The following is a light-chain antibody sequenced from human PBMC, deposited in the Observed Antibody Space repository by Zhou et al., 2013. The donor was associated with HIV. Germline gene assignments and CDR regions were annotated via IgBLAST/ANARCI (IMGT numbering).Light chain of an antibody. J-gene: IGKJ2*01. CDR2: KVS. CDR3: QQSYSTPLYT. CDR1: EDISLW. V-gene: IGKV1-5*03. Sequence: DIQMTQSPSTLSASVGDRVTITCRASEDISLWLAWYQQKPGKAPKFLIYKVSELESGVPSRFSGSGSGSGTDFTLTISSLQPEDFATYYCQQSYSTPLYTFGQGTKLEIK.